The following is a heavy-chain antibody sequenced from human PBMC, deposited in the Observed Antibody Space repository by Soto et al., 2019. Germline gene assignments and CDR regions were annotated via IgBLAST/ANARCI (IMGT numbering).Heavy chain of an antibody. CDR3: ARAFGSTDY. CDR1: GYTFSSYG. V-gene: IGHV1-18*01. Sequence: QVQLVQSGAEVKKPGASVEVSCEASGYTFSSYGSSWVRQAPGQGFEWMGWISGYNSITRYAQKFQGRVTMTTDTSTSTAYMELRSLRSDDTAVYYCARAFGSTDYWGQGTLVTVSS. CDR2: ISGYNSIT. J-gene: IGHJ4*02. D-gene: IGHD6-13*01.